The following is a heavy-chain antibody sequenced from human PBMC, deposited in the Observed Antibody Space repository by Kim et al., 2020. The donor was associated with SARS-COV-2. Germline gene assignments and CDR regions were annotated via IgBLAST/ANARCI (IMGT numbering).Heavy chain of an antibody. CDR3: ARGTAGVVPSPILGIGPHYDYRAMDV. V-gene: IGHV4-34*01. J-gene: IGHJ6*02. D-gene: IGHD2-2*02. CDR1: GGSFSGYH. CDR2: IKHSGST. Sequence: SETLSLTCAVYGGSFSGYHWSWIRQPPGKGREWIGEIKHSGSTNYNPSLKSRVTMSVDTSKSQFTLKLSSVTAADTAVYYCARGTAGVVPSPILGIGPHYDYRAMDVWGQGTTVTVSS.